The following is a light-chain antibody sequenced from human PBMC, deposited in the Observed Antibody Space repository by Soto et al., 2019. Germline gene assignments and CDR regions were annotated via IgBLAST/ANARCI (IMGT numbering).Light chain of an antibody. CDR1: SSNIGAGFD. V-gene: IGLV1-40*01. CDR2: AST. J-gene: IGLJ2*01. CDR3: QSYDTGLTGHVL. Sequence: QSVLTQPHSVSGAPGQRVTISCSGNSSNIGAGFDVHWYQKLPGAAPKLLIYASTNRPSGVPDRFSGSKSDTSASLAITGLQIDDEADYYCQSYDTGLTGHVLFGGGTKLTVL.